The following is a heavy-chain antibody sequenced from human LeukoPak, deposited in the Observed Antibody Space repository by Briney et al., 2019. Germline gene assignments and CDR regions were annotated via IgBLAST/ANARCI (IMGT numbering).Heavy chain of an antibody. CDR2: IYYSGST. CDR3: ARENGEATLDY. V-gene: IGHV4-59*01. CDR1: GGSISSYY. D-gene: IGHD3-10*01. Sequence: TASETLSLTCTVSGGSISSYYWSWIRQPPGKGLEWIGYIYYSGSTNYNPSLKSRVTISVDTSKNQFSLKLSSVTAADTAVYYCARENGEATLDYWGQGTLVTVSS. J-gene: IGHJ4*02.